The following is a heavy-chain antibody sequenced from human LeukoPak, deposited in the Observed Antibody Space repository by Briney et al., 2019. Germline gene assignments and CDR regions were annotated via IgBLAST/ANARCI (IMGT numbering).Heavy chain of an antibody. J-gene: IGHJ4*02. Sequence: GGSLRPSCAASGFTFSSYGMHWVRQAPGKGLEWVAFIRYDGSNKYYADSVKGRFTISRDNSKNTLYLQMNSLRAEDTAVYYCAKADTAHYYFDYWGQGTLVTVSS. CDR1: GFTFSSYG. CDR2: IRYDGSNK. V-gene: IGHV3-30*02. CDR3: AKADTAHYYFDY. D-gene: IGHD5-18*01.